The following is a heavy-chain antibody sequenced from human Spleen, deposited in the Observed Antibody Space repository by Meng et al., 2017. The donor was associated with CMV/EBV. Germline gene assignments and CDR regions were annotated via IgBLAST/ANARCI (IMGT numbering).Heavy chain of an antibody. CDR2: INHTGST. V-gene: IGHV4-34*01. D-gene: IGHD6-6*01. CDR1: GGSFNGYF. J-gene: IGHJ4*02. CDR3: ARDLLSSSGY. Sequence: SETLSLTCAVYGGSFNGYFWTWVRQPPGKGLEWIGEINHTGSTNFNASLKSRVTMSVDRSKNQFSLKLRSVTAADTAVYYCARDLLSSSGYWGQGTLVTVSS.